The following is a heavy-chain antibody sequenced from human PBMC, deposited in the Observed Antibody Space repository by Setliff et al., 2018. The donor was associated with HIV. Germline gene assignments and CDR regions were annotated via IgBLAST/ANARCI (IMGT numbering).Heavy chain of an antibody. J-gene: IGHJ3*01. CDR1: LRDTFNNYG. CDR3: ARTSGDAYNYEGAFDV. V-gene: IGHV1-69*05. D-gene: IGHD5-12*01. Sequence: SVKVSCKESLRDTFNNYGLNWVRQAPGQGLEWMGGIIPIFKSADYAQKSQGRVTITTDESTSTAYMDLSSLKSEDTAIYYCARTSGDAYNYEGAFDVWGQGTLVTVSS. CDR2: IIPIFKSA.